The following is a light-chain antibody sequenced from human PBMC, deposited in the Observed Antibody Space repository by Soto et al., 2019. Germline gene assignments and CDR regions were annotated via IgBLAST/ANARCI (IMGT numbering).Light chain of an antibody. V-gene: IGLV2-14*01. J-gene: IGLJ1*01. CDR3: SSYTSSSTLV. CDR1: SSDVGGYNY. Sequence: QSVLTQPASVSGSPGQSITISCTGTSSDVGGYNYVSWYQQHPGKAPKRMIYEVSNRPSGVSNRFSGSKSGNAASLTMSGLQAEDEAEYYCSSYTSSSTLVFGTGTKVTVL. CDR2: EVS.